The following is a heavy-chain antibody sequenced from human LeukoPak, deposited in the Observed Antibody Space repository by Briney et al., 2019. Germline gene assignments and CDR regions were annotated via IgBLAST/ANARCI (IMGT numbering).Heavy chain of an antibody. D-gene: IGHD6-25*01. J-gene: IGHJ4*02. V-gene: IGHV1-8*03. CDR3: ARAPTPFYYDSSAYYSDF. CDR2: MNPYTGRT. CDR1: GYTFTNFD. Sequence: ASVKVSCKTSGYTFTNFDINWVRQATGQGLEWLGWMNPYTGRTGYAQKFQGRVTFTGDTSIRTAYMEVSSLTSEDTAVYYCARAPTPFYYDSSAYYSDFWGQGTLVTVSS.